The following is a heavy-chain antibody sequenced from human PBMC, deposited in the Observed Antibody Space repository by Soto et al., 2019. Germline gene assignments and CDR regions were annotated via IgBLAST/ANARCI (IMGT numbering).Heavy chain of an antibody. CDR3: ARVGGINWFDP. J-gene: IGHJ5*02. CDR2: IYYSVST. CDR1: GGSISSGGYY. D-gene: IGHD1-20*01. V-gene: IGHV4-31*03. Sequence: SETLSLTCTVSGGSISSGGYYWSWIRQHPGKGLEWIGYIYYSVSTYYNPSLKSRVTISVDTSKNQFSLKLSSVTAADTAVYYGARVGGINWFDPWGQGTLVTVS.